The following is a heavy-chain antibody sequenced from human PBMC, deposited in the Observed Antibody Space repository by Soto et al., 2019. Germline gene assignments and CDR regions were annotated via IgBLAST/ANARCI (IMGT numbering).Heavy chain of an antibody. CDR1: GFTFSSYS. CDR2: ISSSSSYI. D-gene: IGHD6-19*01. J-gene: IGHJ4*02. Sequence: GGSLRLSCAASGFTFSSYSMNWVRQAPGKGLEWVSSISSSSSYIYYADSVKGRFTISRDNAKNSLYLQMNSLRAEDTAVYYCARRLKSSGWPYYFDYWGQGTLVTVSS. CDR3: ARRLKSSGWPYYFDY. V-gene: IGHV3-21*01.